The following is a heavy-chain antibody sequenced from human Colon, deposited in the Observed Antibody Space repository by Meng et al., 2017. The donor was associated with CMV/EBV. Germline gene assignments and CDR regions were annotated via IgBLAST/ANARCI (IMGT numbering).Heavy chain of an antibody. CDR3: LTRPRDSDFHF. V-gene: IGHV3-11*01. D-gene: IGHD4-11*01. CDR2: ISTSGSPI. Sequence: GESLKISCAASGLDFSDNYMTWVRQAPGKGLEWVAYISTSGSPIYYADSVKGRFTISRDNAKASLYLQMNSLTSEDTGVYYCLTRPRDSDFHFWGQGTLVTVSS. J-gene: IGHJ4*02. CDR1: GLDFSDNY.